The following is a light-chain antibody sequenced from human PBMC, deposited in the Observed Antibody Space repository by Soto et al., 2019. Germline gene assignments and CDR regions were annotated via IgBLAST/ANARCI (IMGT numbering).Light chain of an antibody. CDR3: QQYTNWPPRT. CDR2: GAS. J-gene: IGKJ1*01. CDR1: QSVSSN. Sequence: EIVMTQSPATLSVSPGERATLSCRASQSVSSNLAWYQQKPGQAPRVLIYGASTRATGIPARFSGSGSGTEFTLTISSLQSEDFVVYYCQQYTNWPPRTFGQGTKVEIK. V-gene: IGKV3-15*01.